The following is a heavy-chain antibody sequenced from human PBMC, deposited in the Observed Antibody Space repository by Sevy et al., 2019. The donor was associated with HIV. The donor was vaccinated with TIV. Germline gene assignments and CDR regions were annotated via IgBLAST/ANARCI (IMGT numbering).Heavy chain of an antibody. V-gene: IGHV1-18*01. D-gene: IGHD2-15*01. CDR3: ARAYCSGGRCYSLAY. J-gene: IGHJ4*02. Sequence: ASVKVSCKVSGYTFNTYRLTWVRQAPGQGLEWMGWISPHNGDTNYAQKLQGRVTTITDTSTSTAYMELRSLRSDDTAVYYCARAYCSGGRCYSLAYWGQGTLVTVSS. CDR1: GYTFNTYR. CDR2: ISPHNGDT.